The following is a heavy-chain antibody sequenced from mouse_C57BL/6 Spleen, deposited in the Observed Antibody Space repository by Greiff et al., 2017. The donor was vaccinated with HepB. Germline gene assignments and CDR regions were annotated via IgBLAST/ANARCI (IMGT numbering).Heavy chain of an antibody. Sequence: VQLQQSGAELARPGASVKMSCKASGYTFTSYTMHWVKQRPGQGLEWIGYINPSSGYTKYKQKFKDKATLTADKSSSTAYMQLSSLTSEDSAVYYCARNDGDAYWGQGTLVTVSA. CDR3: ARNDGDAY. J-gene: IGHJ3*01. V-gene: IGHV1-4*01. D-gene: IGHD2-3*01. CDR1: GYTFTSYT. CDR2: INPSSGYT.